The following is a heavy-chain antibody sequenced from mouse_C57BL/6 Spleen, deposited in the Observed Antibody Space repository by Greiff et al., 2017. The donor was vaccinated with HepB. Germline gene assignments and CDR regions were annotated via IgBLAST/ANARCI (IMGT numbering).Heavy chain of an antibody. J-gene: IGHJ2*01. CDR3: ARKGYYDSC. CDR2: IDPSDSYT. Sequence: QVQLQQPGAELVRPGTSVKLSCKASGYTFTSYWMHWVKQRPGQGLEWIGVIDPSDSYTNYNQKFKGKATLTVDTSSSTAYMQLSSLTSEDAAVYYCARKGYYDSCWGKGTTLTVAS. V-gene: IGHV1-59*01. D-gene: IGHD2-4*01. CDR1: GYTFTSYW.